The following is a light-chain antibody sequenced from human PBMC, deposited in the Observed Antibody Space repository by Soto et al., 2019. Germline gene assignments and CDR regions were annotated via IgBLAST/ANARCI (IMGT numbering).Light chain of an antibody. Sequence: QSALTQPASVSGSPGQSITISCTGTSSDVGGYNYVSWYQQHPGKAPKLMIYEVSNRPSGVSNRFSGSKSGNTASLTISGLQAEDEADYYCTSYTSSDTWLFGGRTQLTVL. CDR2: EVS. CDR3: TSYTSSDTWL. CDR1: SSDVGGYNY. J-gene: IGLJ3*02. V-gene: IGLV2-14*01.